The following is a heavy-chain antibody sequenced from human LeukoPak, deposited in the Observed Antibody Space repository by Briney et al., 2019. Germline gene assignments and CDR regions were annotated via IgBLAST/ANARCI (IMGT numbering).Heavy chain of an antibody. CDR2: IRPSGSGP. D-gene: IGHD5-24*01. Sequence: ASVKVSCKASGGTFSSYAISWVRQAPGQGLEYMGIIRPSGSGPSYAQKFQDRVTMTSDTSTSTVYMELRSLRSEDTAVYYCAREGPETYFFDFWGQGTQVTVSS. CDR3: AREGPETYFFDF. J-gene: IGHJ4*02. V-gene: IGHV1-46*01. CDR1: GGTFSSYA.